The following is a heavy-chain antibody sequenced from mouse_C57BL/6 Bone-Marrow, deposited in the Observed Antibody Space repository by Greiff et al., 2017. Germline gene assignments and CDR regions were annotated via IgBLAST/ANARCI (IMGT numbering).Heavy chain of an antibody. V-gene: IGHV1-50*01. CDR3: AITTVVYWYFDV. D-gene: IGHD1-1*01. Sequence: QVQLQQPGTELVKPGASVKLSCKASGYTFTSYWMHWVKQRPGQGLEWIGEIDPSDSYTNYNQKFKGKATLTVDTSSSTAYMQLSSLTSEDSAVYYCAITTVVYWYFDVWGKGTTVTVSS. J-gene: IGHJ1*03. CDR1: GYTFTSYW. CDR2: IDPSDSYT.